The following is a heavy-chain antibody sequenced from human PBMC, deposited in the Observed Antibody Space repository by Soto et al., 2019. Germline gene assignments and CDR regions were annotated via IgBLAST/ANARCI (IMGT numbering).Heavy chain of an antibody. CDR3: PREGTRGRFLNWFDH. J-gene: IGHJ5*02. Sequence: EVQLVESGGGLVQPGGSLRLSCAASGFTFSSYSMNWVRQAPGKGLEWVSDISSSSSTIYYAASVKGRFTISRDNANNSLYLQMHSLRDENPAVYYCPREGTRGRFLNWFDHWGQGTLVTVSS. V-gene: IGHV3-48*02. CDR2: ISSSSSTI. D-gene: IGHD3-10*01. CDR1: GFTFSSYS.